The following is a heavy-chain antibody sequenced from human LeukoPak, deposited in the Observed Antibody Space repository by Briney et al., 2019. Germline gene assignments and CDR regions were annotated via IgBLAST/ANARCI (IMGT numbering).Heavy chain of an antibody. CDR1: GFTFSTYA. J-gene: IGHJ4*02. D-gene: IGHD3-10*01. Sequence: GGSLRLSCAASGFTFSTYAMRWVRQAPGKGLEWVSSVSGSDGSTYYADSVKGRFTISRDNSKNTLYLQMNSLRAEDTAVYYCAKGESHPKYYFDYWGQGTLVTVSS. CDR2: VSGSDGST. CDR3: AKGESHPKYYFDY. V-gene: IGHV3-23*01.